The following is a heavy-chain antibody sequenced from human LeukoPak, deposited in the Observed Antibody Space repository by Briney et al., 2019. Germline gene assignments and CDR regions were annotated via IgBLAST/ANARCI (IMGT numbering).Heavy chain of an antibody. CDR1: GGSISSSSYY. J-gene: IGHJ4*02. CDR2: IYYSGST. CDR3: ARPLRGAAAGPDFDY. V-gene: IGHV4-39*01. D-gene: IGHD6-13*01. Sequence: SETLSLTCTVSGGSISSSSYYWGWIRQPPGKGLEWIGSIYYSGSTYYNPSLKRRVTISVDTSKNQFSLKLSSVTAADTAVYYCARPLRGAAAGPDFDYWGQGTLVTVSS.